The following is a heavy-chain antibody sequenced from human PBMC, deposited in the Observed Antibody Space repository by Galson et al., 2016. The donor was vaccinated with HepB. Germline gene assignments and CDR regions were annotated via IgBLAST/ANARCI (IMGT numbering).Heavy chain of an antibody. D-gene: IGHD4-11*01. V-gene: IGHV4-38-2*02. CDR1: DYPVSRGFY. CDR3: ARDGGGAYGVTKFDF. J-gene: IGHJ4*02. Sequence: SETLSLTCTVSDYPVSRGFYWAWIRQPPGKGLEWIGGVYHTGNTYYNPSLKSRLTISIDTSKNQFSLRLSSVTAADTAIYYCARDGGGAYGVTKFDFWGQGTLVTVSS. CDR2: VYHTGNT.